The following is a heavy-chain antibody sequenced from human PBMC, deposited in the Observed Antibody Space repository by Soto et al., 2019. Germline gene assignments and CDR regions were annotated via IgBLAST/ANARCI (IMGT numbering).Heavy chain of an antibody. D-gene: IGHD1-1*01. Sequence: PSATLSLTCTVSGASISGFYWSWIRKSAGKGVEWIGRIYATGTTDYNPSLKSRVMMSVDTSKKQFSLKLRSVTAADTAVYYCVRDGTKTLRYWFAPWGQG. CDR1: GASISGFY. J-gene: IGHJ5*02. V-gene: IGHV4-4*07. CDR3: VRDGTKTLRYWFAP. CDR2: IYATGTT.